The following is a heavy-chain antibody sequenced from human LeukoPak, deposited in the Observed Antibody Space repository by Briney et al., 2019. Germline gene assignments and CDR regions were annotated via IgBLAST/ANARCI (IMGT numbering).Heavy chain of an antibody. CDR3: ARDSGTYHTLNS. CDR1: GYSISSGFY. J-gene: IGHJ5*02. D-gene: IGHD1-26*01. Sequence: PSETLSLTCAVSGYSISSGFYWGWIRQTPGKGVEWIASMFHSGSTYYNPSLKTRVAISVDTSKNQFSLKLTSVTAADTAIYYCARDSGTYHTLNSWGQGTLVTVSS. V-gene: IGHV4-38-2*02. CDR2: MFHSGST.